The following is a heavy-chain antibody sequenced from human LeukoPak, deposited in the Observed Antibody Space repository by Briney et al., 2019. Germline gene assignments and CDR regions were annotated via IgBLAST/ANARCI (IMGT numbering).Heavy chain of an antibody. Sequence: PGGSLRLSCAASGFTFSSYDMSWVRQAPGKGLEWVSGISGSGSTAKYADSVKGRFTISRDNAKNTLYLQMSSLRTEDTAVYYCARDFLHLGGWGQGTMVTVSS. CDR2: ISGSGSTA. CDR3: ARDFLHLGG. J-gene: IGHJ3*01. D-gene: IGHD3-16*01. V-gene: IGHV3-23*01. CDR1: GFTFSSYD.